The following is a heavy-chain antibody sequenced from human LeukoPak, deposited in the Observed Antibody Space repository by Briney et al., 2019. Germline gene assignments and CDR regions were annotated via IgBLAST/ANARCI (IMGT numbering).Heavy chain of an antibody. J-gene: IGHJ5*02. Sequence: SEPLSLPCSVSGYSISSGLYWVWIRQPPGKGLEWVGSIYHSGTNYYNPSLQSRAPISVDTSKKQFSLKVNSVTPADTAVYDCAREQADEEEKNWFGPWGHGTLVTVSS. CDR1: GYSISSGLY. CDR2: IYHSGTN. CDR3: AREQADEEEKNWFGP. V-gene: IGHV4-38-2*02.